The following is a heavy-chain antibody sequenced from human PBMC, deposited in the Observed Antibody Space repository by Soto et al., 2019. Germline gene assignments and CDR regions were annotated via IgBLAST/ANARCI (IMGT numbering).Heavy chain of an antibody. J-gene: IGHJ3*01. D-gene: IGHD2-21*01. CDR1: GFTFSAFW. CDR2: INRDGTVT. V-gene: IGHV3-7*04. CDR3: ARDLSPPGEFFYDAFDV. Sequence: EVQLVESGGGLVQPGESLRLSCAASGFTFSAFWMTWLRQAPGKGLEWVANINRDGTVTHYGDSVAGRCTLRSDNAQNSLFLKLNSLRPEDTAMYYCARDLSPPGEFFYDAFDVWGQGTFVTVSS.